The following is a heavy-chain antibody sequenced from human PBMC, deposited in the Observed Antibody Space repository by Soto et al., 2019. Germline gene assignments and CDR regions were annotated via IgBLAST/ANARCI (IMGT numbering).Heavy chain of an antibody. CDR3: ARRPSLIAAGVFDY. Sequence: SETLSLTCTVSGGSISSSSYYWGWIRQPPGKGLEWIGSIYYSGSTYYNPSLKSRVTISVDTSKNQFSLKLSSVTAADTAVYYCARRPSLIAAGVFDYWGQGTLVTVSS. D-gene: IGHD6-13*01. CDR1: GGSISSSSYY. V-gene: IGHV4-39*01. J-gene: IGHJ4*02. CDR2: IYYSGST.